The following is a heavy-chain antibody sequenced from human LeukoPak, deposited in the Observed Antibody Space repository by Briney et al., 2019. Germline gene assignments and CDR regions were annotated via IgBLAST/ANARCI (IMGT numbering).Heavy chain of an antibody. D-gene: IGHD2-15*01. Sequence: PGGSLRLSCAASGFTFDDYGMSWVRQAPGKGLEWVVVISYDGNKKYYADSVKGRFTISRDNSKNTVSLQMNSLKTEDTAVYYCAKGASMVAATYWYFDLWGRGTPVSVSS. J-gene: IGHJ2*01. V-gene: IGHV3-30*18. CDR1: GFTFDDYG. CDR3: AKGASMVAATYWYFDL. CDR2: ISYDGNKK.